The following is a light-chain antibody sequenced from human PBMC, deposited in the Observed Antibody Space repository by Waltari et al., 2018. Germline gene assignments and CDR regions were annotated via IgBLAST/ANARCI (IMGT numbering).Light chain of an antibody. CDR1: QSLLHSNGYNY. CDR3: MQALQSWT. J-gene: IGKJ1*01. CDR2: LGS. Sequence: DIVMTQSPLSLPVTPGESASLSCRSSQSLLHSNGYNYLDWYLQKPGQSPQLLIYLGSNRASGVPDRFSGSGSGTDFTLKISRVEAEDVGVYYCMQALQSWTFGQGTKVEIK. V-gene: IGKV2-28*01.